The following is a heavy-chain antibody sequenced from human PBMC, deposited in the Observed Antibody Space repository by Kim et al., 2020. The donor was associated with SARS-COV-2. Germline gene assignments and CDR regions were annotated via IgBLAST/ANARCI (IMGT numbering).Heavy chain of an antibody. Sequence: SETLSLTCTVSGGSISSSSYYWGWIRQPPGKGLEWIGSIYYSGSTYYNPSLKSRVTISVDTSKNQFSLKLSSVTAADTAVYYCARHLTMVRGVSWFDPWGQGTLVTVSS. CDR1: GGSISSSSYY. J-gene: IGHJ5*02. CDR3: ARHLTMVRGVSWFDP. V-gene: IGHV4-39*01. CDR2: IYYSGST. D-gene: IGHD3-10*01.